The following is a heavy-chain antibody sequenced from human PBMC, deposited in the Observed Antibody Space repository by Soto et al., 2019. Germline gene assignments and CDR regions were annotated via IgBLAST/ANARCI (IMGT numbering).Heavy chain of an antibody. V-gene: IGHV1-18*01. CDR3: ARITIFGVVIADSNWFDP. Sequence: ASVKVSCKASGYTFTSYGISWVRQAPGQGLEWMGWISAYNGNTNYAQKLQGRVTMTTDTSTSTAYMELRSLRSDDTAVYYCARITIFGVVIADSNWFDPWGQGTLVTVSP. CDR1: GYTFTSYG. D-gene: IGHD3-3*01. J-gene: IGHJ5*02. CDR2: ISAYNGNT.